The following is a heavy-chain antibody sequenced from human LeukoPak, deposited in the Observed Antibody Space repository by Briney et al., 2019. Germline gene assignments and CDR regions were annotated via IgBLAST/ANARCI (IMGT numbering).Heavy chain of an antibody. CDR3: ARPLDSGSPYFDY. D-gene: IGHD3-10*01. V-gene: IGHV5-51*01. Sequence: GESLKISWKGSGYSFTSYWSGGLRRMPGKGLDWLGIIYPVDSDTIYSPSFQVHFTISAAKSISPAYLQWSSLKASDTAMYYCARPLDSGSPYFDYWGQGNLVTVSS. J-gene: IGHJ4*02. CDR2: IYPVDSDT. CDR1: GYSFTSYW.